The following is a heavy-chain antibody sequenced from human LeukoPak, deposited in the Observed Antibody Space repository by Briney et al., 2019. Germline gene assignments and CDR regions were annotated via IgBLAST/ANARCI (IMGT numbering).Heavy chain of an antibody. CDR2: ISAYNGNT. D-gene: IGHD3-10*01. V-gene: IGHV1-18*04. CDR1: GYTFTSYG. Sequence: GASVKVSCKASGYTFTSYGISWVRQAPGQRLEWMGWISAYNGNTNYAQKLQGRVTMTTDTSTNTAYMELRSLRSDDTAVYYCARDQRYYGSGSYSLGTSGYWGQGTLVTVSS. CDR3: ARDQRYYGSGSYSLGTSGY. J-gene: IGHJ4*02.